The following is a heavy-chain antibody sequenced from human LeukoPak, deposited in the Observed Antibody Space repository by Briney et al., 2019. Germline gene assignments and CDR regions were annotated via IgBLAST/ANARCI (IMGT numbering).Heavy chain of an antibody. CDR2: ITPHVGFT. J-gene: IGHJ6*04. V-gene: IGHV1-2*02. Sequence: SSTASGDTFSVVHIDWVRRAPRERVEWIGGITPHVGFTNYAQKCQGRVNMTRDTSISTGYLELSRLRSDDSAVYYCVKTEARDCYDVSGYYQPPMDVWGKGTTVSVSS. CDR1: GDTFSVVH. D-gene: IGHD3-22*01. CDR3: VKTEARDCYDVSGYYQPPMDV.